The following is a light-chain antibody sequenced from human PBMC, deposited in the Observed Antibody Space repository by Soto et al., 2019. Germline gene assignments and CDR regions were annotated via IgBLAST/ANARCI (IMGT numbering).Light chain of an antibody. V-gene: IGKV1-5*03. Sequence: DIQMTQSPSTLSGSVGDRVTITCRASQTXSSWLAWYQQKPGKAPKLLIYKASTLXSGVPSRFSGSGSGTEFTLTISSLXPDDFATYYCQHYNSYSEAFGQGTKVELK. CDR2: KAS. CDR1: QTXSSW. J-gene: IGKJ1*01. CDR3: QHYNSYSEA.